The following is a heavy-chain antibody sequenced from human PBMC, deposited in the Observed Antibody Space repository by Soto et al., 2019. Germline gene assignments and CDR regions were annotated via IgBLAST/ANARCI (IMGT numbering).Heavy chain of an antibody. D-gene: IGHD6-13*01. CDR3: AKDLRIAAAGTVDWFDP. V-gene: IGHV3-30*18. CDR2: ISYDGSNK. Sequence: QVQLVESGGGVVQPGRSLRLSCAASGFTFSSYGMHWVRQAPGKGLEWVAVISYDGSNKYYADSVKGRFTISRDNSKNTLYLQMNSLRAEDTAVYYCAKDLRIAAAGTVDWFDPWGQGTLVTVS. J-gene: IGHJ5*02. CDR1: GFTFSSYG.